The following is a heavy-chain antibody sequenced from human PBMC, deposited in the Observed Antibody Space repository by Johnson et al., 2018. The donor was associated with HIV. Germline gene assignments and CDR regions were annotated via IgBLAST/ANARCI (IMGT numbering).Heavy chain of an antibody. V-gene: IGHV3-30*04. CDR3: ARPPLERIISGSYGAFDL. J-gene: IGHJ3*01. D-gene: IGHD1-26*01. Sequence: QVQLVESGGGLVQPGGSLRLSCAASGFTFSSYAMHWVRQAPGKGLAWVAVISYDGSNKYYADSVKGRFTISRDNSKNTLYLQMNSLRAEDTAVYYCARPPLERIISGSYGAFDLWGQGTMVTVSS. CDR2: ISYDGSNK. CDR1: GFTFSSYA.